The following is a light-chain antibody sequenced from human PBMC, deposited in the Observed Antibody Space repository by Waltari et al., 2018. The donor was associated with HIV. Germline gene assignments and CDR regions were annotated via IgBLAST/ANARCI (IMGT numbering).Light chain of an antibody. CDR3: QQYGSSSWT. J-gene: IGKJ1*01. CDR1: HTVSSTY. V-gene: IGKV3-20*01. CDR2: ATS. Sequence: EIVLTQSPGTLSLSPGERATLSCRASHTVSSTYLVWYQQRRGQAPRVLIYATSTRAPGIPDRFSGSGSGTDFTLTISRLEPEDFAVYYCQQYGSSSWTFGQGTTVEV.